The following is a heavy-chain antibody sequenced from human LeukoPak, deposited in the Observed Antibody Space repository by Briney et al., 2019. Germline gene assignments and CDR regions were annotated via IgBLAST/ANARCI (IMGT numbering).Heavy chain of an antibody. CDR2: IIPIFGTA. J-gene: IGHJ4*02. D-gene: IGHD4-23*01. CDR1: GGTFSSYT. CDR3: AREDGGLDY. Sequence: ASVKVSCKASGGTFSSYTITWVRQAPGQGLEWMGGIIPIFGTANYAQKFQGRVTITTDESTSTAYMELTSLQSEDTAVYYCAREDGGLDYWGQGTLVTVSS. V-gene: IGHV1-69*05.